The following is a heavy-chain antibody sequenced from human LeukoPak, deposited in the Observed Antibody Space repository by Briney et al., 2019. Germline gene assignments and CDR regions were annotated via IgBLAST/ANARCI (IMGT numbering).Heavy chain of an antibody. V-gene: IGHV4-4*02. CDR1: GGSISGTNW. J-gene: IGHJ4*02. CDR2: IYHSGST. D-gene: IGHD4-17*01. Sequence: SETLSLTCGVSGGSISGTNWWSWVRQPPGKGLEWIGEIYHSGSTNCNPSLKSRVTISVDKSKNQFALKLSSVTAADTAVYYCAKEVDGDYVSNWGQGTLVTVSS. CDR3: AKEVDGDYVSN.